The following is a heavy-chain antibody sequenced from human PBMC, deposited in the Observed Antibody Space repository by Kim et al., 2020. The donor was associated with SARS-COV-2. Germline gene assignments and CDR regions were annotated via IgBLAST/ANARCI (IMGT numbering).Heavy chain of an antibody. V-gene: IGHV3-23*01. CDR3: AKEMPVIRY. CDR2: ST. J-gene: IGHJ4*02. D-gene: IGHD2-21*01. Sequence: STYSAASVKGRFTISRDNSKNTLYLQMNSLRAEDTAVYYCAKEMPVIRYWGQGTLVTVSS.